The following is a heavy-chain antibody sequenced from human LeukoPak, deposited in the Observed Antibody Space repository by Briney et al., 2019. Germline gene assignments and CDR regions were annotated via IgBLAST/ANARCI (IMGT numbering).Heavy chain of an antibody. CDR2: IGTAGDT. CDR3: ARDTPPNYGDYGEDYYYGMDV. Sequence: GGSLRLSCAASGFTFSSYDMHWVRQATGKGLEWVSAIGTAGDTYYPGSVKGRFTISRENAKNSLYLQMNSLRAGDTAVYYCARDTPPNYGDYGEDYYYGMDVWGQGTTVTVSS. J-gene: IGHJ6*02. D-gene: IGHD4-17*01. CDR1: GFTFSSYD. V-gene: IGHV3-13*01.